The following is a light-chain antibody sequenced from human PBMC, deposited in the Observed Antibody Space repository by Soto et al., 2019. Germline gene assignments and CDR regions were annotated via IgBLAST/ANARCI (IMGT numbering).Light chain of an antibody. V-gene: IGLV2-14*03. CDR2: DVS. CDR1: SSDVGGYNY. CDR3: CSYTTSNTRQIV. J-gene: IGLJ1*01. Sequence: QSLLTQPASVSGSPGQSITISCTGTSSDVGGYNYVSWYQQHPGKAPKFMIYDVSSRPSGVSNRFSGSKSGNTASLTISGLQAEDEADYYCCSYTTSNTRQIVFGTGTKLTVL.